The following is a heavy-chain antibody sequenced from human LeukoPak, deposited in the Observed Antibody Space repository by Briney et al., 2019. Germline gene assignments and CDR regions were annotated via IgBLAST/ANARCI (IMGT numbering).Heavy chain of an antibody. CDR2: ISSTGSTM. Sequence: GGSLRLSCADSGFTFSNYEMVWVRQAPGKGLEWVSYISSTGSTMYYADSVKGRFTISRDNAKKSLYLQMNSLRAEDTAVYYCARLSRATPDYWGQGTLVTV. V-gene: IGHV3-48*03. CDR1: GFTFSNYE. J-gene: IGHJ4*02. CDR3: ARLSRATPDY.